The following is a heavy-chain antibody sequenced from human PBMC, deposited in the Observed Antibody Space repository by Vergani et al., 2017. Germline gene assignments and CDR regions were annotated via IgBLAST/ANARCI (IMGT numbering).Heavy chain of an antibody. CDR3: AKDHSRWSSGWSNGDY. CDR2: IRYGGSNK. V-gene: IGHV3-30*02. J-gene: IGHJ4*02. Sequence: QVQLVESGGGVVQPGGSLRLSCAASGFTFSSYGMHWVRQAPGKGLEWVAFIRYGGSNKYYADSVKGRFTISRDNSKNTLYLQMNSLRAEDTAVYYCAKDHSRWSSGWSNGDYWGQGTLVTVSS. CDR1: GFTFSSYG. D-gene: IGHD6-19*01.